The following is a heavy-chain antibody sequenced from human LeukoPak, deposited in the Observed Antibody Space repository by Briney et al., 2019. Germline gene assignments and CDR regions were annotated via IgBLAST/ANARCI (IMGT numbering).Heavy chain of an antibody. Sequence: PGGSLRLSCAASGFTFSSYAMSWVRQAPGKGLEWVSAISGSGGSTYYADSVKGRFTISRVNSKNTLYLQMNSLRAEDTAVYYCAKVQLERLPYYYGMDVWGQGTTVTVSS. V-gene: IGHV3-23*01. CDR2: ISGSGGST. J-gene: IGHJ6*02. CDR3: AKVQLERLPYYYGMDV. D-gene: IGHD1-1*01. CDR1: GFTFSSYA.